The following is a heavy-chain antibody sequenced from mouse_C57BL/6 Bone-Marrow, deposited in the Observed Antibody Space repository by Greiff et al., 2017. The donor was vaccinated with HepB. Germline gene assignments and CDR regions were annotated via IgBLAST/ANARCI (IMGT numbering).Heavy chain of an antibody. Sequence: QVQLKQPGTELVKPGASVKLSCKASGYTFTSYWMHWVKQRPGQGLEWIGNINPSNGGTNYNEKFKSKATLTVDKSSSTAYMQLSSLTSEDSAVYYCARERITTVVPYFDYWGQGTTLTVSS. CDR3: ARERITTVVPYFDY. CDR1: GYTFTSYW. V-gene: IGHV1-53*01. D-gene: IGHD1-1*01. CDR2: INPSNGGT. J-gene: IGHJ2*01.